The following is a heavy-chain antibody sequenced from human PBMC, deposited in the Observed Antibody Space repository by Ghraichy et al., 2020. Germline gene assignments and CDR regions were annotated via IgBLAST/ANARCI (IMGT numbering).Heavy chain of an antibody. Sequence: SETLSLTCTVSGGSISSYYWSWIRQPAGKGLEWIGRIYTSGSTNYNPSLKSRVTMSVDTSKNQFSLKLSSVTAADTAVYYCARDLSYGDYELDYFDYWGQGTLSPSPQ. D-gene: IGHD4-17*01. V-gene: IGHV4-4*07. CDR3: ARDLSYGDYELDYFDY. CDR2: IYTSGST. CDR1: GGSISSYY. J-gene: IGHJ4*02.